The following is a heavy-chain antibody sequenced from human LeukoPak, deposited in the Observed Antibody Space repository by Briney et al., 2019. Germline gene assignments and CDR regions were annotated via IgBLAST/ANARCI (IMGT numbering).Heavy chain of an antibody. CDR3: ARGGGYSGYDLHFDY. V-gene: IGHV1-24*01. D-gene: IGHD5-12*01. CDR1: GYTLTELS. Sequence: ASVKVSCKVSGYTLTELSMHWVRQAPGKGLEWMGGFDPEDGETIYAQKFQGRVTITADESTSTAYMELSSLRSEDTAVYYCARGGGYSGYDLHFDYWGQGTLVTVSS. J-gene: IGHJ4*02. CDR2: FDPEDGET.